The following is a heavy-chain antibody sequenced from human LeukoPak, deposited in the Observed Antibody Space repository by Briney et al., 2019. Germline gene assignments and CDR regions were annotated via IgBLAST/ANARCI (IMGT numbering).Heavy chain of an antibody. CDR2: IDYSGST. V-gene: IGHV4-39*07. D-gene: IGHD3-16*01. Sequence: SETLSLTCTVSGGSISSTTLYWGWIRQPPGKRLEWIGTIDYSGSTYYNPSLKSRVTISVDTSKNQFSLKLSSVTAADTAVYYCARVMLGALAYYPYTMDVWGKGTTVTVSS. CDR3: ARVMLGALAYYPYTMDV. CDR1: GGSISSTTLY. J-gene: IGHJ6*03.